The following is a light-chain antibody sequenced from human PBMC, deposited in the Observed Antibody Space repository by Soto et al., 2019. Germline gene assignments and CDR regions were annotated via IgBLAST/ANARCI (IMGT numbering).Light chain of an antibody. CDR1: QAITSW. Sequence: DIHVTQSPSSVSASVGDRVTITCRASQAITSWLAWYQQKPGRAPKLLIYSASSLQIGAPSRFTGSGSGTDFTLTITSLQPDDAAVYYWQQTRSFPLTFGGGTKVEI. CDR2: SAS. V-gene: IGKV1-12*01. CDR3: QQTRSFPLT. J-gene: IGKJ4*01.